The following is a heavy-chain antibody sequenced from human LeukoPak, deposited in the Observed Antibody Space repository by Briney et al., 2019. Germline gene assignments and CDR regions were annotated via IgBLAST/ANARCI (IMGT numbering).Heavy chain of an antibody. CDR1: GFTFNSYA. Sequence: GGSLRLSCSASGFTFNSYAIHWVRQAPGKGLEYVSSIGTNGISTYYADSVKGRFTISRDNSKNTLYLQMSSLRAEDTAVYYCVKDYNWNIFHYWGQGTLVTVSS. CDR3: VKDYNWNIFHY. J-gene: IGHJ4*02. V-gene: IGHV3-64D*09. CDR2: IGTNGIST. D-gene: IGHD1/OR15-1a*01.